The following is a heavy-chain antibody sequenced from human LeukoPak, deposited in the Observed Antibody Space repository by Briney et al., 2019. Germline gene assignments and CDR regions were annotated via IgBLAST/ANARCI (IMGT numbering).Heavy chain of an antibody. D-gene: IGHD2-2*01. V-gene: IGHV1-46*01. CDR2: INPSGGST. J-gene: IGHJ6*02. CDR1: GYTFTSYY. Sequence: ASVKVSCKASGYTFTSYYMHWVRQATGQGLEWMGIINPSGGSTSYAQKFQGRVTMTRDTSTSTVYMELSSLRSEDTAVYYCARMEHCSSTSCYGMDVWGQGTTVTVSS. CDR3: ARMEHCSSTSCYGMDV.